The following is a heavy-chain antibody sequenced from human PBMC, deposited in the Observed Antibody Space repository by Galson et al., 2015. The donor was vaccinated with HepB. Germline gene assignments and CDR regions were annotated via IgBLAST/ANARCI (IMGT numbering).Heavy chain of an antibody. D-gene: IGHD3-3*01. CDR1: GFTFSSYS. Sequence: SLRLSCAASGFTFSSYSMNWVRQAPGKGLEWVSYISSSSSTIYYADSVKGRFTISRDNAKNSLYLQMNSLRAEDTAVYYCARGTIFGVVITDFDYWGQGTLVTVSS. CDR2: ISSSSSTI. CDR3: ARGTIFGVVITDFDY. J-gene: IGHJ4*02. V-gene: IGHV3-48*01.